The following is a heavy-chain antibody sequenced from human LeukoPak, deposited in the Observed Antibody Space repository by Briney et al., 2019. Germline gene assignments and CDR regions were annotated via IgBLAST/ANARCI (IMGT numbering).Heavy chain of an antibody. J-gene: IGHJ4*02. Sequence: ASVKVSCKASGYTFTNYAVNWMRQAPGQRLEWMGWINTGNGDTKFSQNYQARVTITRDASASTAYMELSSLTSEDTAVYFCARGLWSAHRREYYFDSWGQGTLVTVSS. CDR2: INTGNGDT. CDR1: GYTFTNYA. D-gene: IGHD3-3*01. CDR3: ARGLWSAHRREYYFDS. V-gene: IGHV1-3*04.